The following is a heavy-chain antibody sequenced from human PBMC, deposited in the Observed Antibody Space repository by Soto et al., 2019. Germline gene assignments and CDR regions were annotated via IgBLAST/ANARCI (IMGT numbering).Heavy chain of an antibody. CDR3: ARYLRPAAAFDI. CDR1: GFSLITSGVG. D-gene: IGHD1-26*01. V-gene: IGHV2-5*02. J-gene: IGHJ3*02. CDR2: IHWDDGK. Sequence: QVTLRESGPTLVKPTQTLTLTCTFSGFSLITSGVGVGWLRLPPGKALEWLAVIHWDDGKRYSPSLKTRLTITKDTSKNEVVLTMINIDPVDTATYYCARYLRPAAAFDIWGQGTMATVSS.